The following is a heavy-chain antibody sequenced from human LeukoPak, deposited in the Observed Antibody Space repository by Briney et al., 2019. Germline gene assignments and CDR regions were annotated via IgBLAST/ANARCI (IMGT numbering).Heavy chain of an antibody. CDR3: ARGVGQLVPFDY. J-gene: IGHJ4*02. CDR1: GGSISSSSYY. Sequence: SETLSLTCTVSGGSISSSSYYWGWIRQPPGKGLEWIGSIYYSGSTYYNPSLKSRVTISVDTSKNQFSLKLSSVTAADTAVYYCARGVGQLVPFDYWGQGTLVTVSS. CDR2: IYYSGST. V-gene: IGHV4-39*07. D-gene: IGHD6-13*01.